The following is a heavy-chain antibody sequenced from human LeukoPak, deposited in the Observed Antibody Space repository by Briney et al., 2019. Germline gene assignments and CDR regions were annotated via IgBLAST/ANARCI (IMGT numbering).Heavy chain of an antibody. D-gene: IGHD6-19*01. CDR2: IIPIFGTA. Sequence: SVKVSCKASGGTFSSYAISWVRQAPGQGLEWMGGIIPIFGTANYAQKLQGRVTITTDESTSTAYMELSSLRSEDTAVYYCARDRYSSGWYGVYRCDYWGQGTLVTVSS. CDR1: GGTFSSYA. V-gene: IGHV1-69*05. J-gene: IGHJ4*02. CDR3: ARDRYSSGWYGVYRCDY.